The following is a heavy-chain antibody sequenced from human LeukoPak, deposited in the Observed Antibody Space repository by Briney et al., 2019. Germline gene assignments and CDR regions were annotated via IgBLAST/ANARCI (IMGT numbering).Heavy chain of an antibody. D-gene: IGHD1-1*01. V-gene: IGHV3-53*01. Sequence: GGSLRLSCAASGFTVSSNYMSWVRQAPGKGLEWVSVIYSGGSTYYADSVKGRFTISRDNSKNTLYLQMNSLRAEDTAVYYCARDVSETGLLGYWGQGTLVTVSS. CDR2: IYSGGST. J-gene: IGHJ4*02. CDR1: GFTVSSNY. CDR3: ARDVSETGLLGY.